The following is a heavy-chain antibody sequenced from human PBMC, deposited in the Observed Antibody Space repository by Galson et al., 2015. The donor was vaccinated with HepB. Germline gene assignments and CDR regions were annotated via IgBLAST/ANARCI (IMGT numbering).Heavy chain of an antibody. CDR1: GFTFTNYA. V-gene: IGHV3-23*01. Sequence: SLRLSCAASGFTFTNYAMSWVRQAPGKGLEWVSAIVGSGDDTYYADSVKGRFTISRDNSRKTLYFQMNSLRAEDTAVYYCAKGSASSRPYYFDYWGQGTLVTVSS. D-gene: IGHD6-13*01. J-gene: IGHJ4*02. CDR3: AKGSASSRPYYFDY. CDR2: IVGSGDDT.